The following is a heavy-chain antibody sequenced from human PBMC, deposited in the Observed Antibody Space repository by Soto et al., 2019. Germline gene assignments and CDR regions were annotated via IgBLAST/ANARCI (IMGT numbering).Heavy chain of an antibody. CDR1: GGSINSGGYC. CDR2: ISYGGST. Sequence: QVQLQESGPGLVKPSQTLSLTCTVSGGSINSGGYCWSWIRQHPGKGLDWIGCISYGGSTSYNPSLKSRATLPVDTSKNQFSLKLSSVTAANTAVYYCSRGILVWGQGTLITVSS. D-gene: IGHD5-18*01. J-gene: IGHJ4*02. CDR3: SRGILV. V-gene: IGHV4-31*03.